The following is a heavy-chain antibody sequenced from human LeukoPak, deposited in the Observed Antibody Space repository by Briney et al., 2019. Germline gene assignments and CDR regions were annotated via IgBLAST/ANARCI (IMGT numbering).Heavy chain of an antibody. Sequence: GSLRLSCVASGFSFSDYWMNWVRQAPGKGLEWVANIKQDGSEQYYVDSVKGRFTIFRDNDKNSPYLQMSNLRAEDTAVYFCARGGSLDVWGQGATVTVSS. J-gene: IGHJ6*02. CDR2: IKQDGSEQ. V-gene: IGHV3-7*03. D-gene: IGHD2-15*01. CDR1: GFSFSDYW. CDR3: ARGGSLDV.